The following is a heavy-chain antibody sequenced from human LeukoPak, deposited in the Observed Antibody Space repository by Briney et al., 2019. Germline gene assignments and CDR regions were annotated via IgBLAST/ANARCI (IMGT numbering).Heavy chain of an antibody. CDR2: ISAYNGNT. V-gene: IGHV1-18*01. CDR3: ARESLEYSSSSTYYYGMDV. J-gene: IGHJ6*02. Sequence: ASVKVSCKASGYTFTSYGISWVRQAPGQGLEWMGWISAYNGNTNYAQKLQGRVTMTTDTPTSTAYMELRSLRSDDTAVYYCARESLEYSSSSTYYYGMDVWGQGTTVTVSS. D-gene: IGHD6-6*01. CDR1: GYTFTSYG.